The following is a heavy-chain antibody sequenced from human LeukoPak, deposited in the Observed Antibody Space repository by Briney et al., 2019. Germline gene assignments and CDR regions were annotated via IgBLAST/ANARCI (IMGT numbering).Heavy chain of an antibody. CDR3: ARDQEAWIQLWPKDYYGMDV. Sequence: GASVKFSCKASGYTFTSYAMHCVRQAPGQRLEWMGWINAGNGSTKYSQKFQGRVTITRDTSASTAYMELSSLRSEDTAVYYCARDQEAWIQLWPKDYYGMDVWGQGTTVTVSS. CDR2: INAGNGST. V-gene: IGHV1-3*01. CDR1: GYTFTSYA. J-gene: IGHJ6*02. D-gene: IGHD5-18*01.